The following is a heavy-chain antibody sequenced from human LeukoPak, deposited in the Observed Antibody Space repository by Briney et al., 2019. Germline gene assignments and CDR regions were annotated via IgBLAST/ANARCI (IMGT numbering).Heavy chain of an antibody. V-gene: IGHV3-74*01. CDR3: ARRSYDFLYYYYYMDV. D-gene: IGHD3-3*01. J-gene: IGHJ6*03. CDR1: GFTFSDFW. CDR2: INSGGTVT. Sequence: GGSLRLSCAASGFTFSDFWMHWVRQAPGKGLVWVSRINSGGTVTNYADSVKGRLTISRDNAKNTLYLQMNSLRAADTAVYYCARRSYDFLYYYYYMDVWGRGTTVTVSS.